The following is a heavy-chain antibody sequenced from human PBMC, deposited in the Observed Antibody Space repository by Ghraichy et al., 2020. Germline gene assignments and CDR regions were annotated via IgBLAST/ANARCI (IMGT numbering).Heavy chain of an antibody. CDR3: ARDSSSYLEKNAFDI. D-gene: IGHD6-13*01. V-gene: IGHV3-33*01. CDR1: GFTFSSYG. CDR2: IWYDGSNK. Sequence: GESLRLSCAASGFTFSSYGMHWVRQAPGKGLEWVAVIWYDGSNKYYADSVKGRFTISRDNSKNTLYLQMNSLRAEDTAVYYCARDSSSYLEKNAFDIWGQGTMVTVSS. J-gene: IGHJ3*02.